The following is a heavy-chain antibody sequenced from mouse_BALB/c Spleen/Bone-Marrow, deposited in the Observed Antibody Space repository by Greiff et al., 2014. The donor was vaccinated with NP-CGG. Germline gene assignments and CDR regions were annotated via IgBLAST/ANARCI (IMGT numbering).Heavy chain of an antibody. CDR1: GFNIKDTY. V-gene: IGHV14-3*02. CDR3: ARSRDYGSSYYAMDY. Sequence: EVQLQQSGAELVKPGASVKLSCTASGFNIKDTYMHWVKQRPEQGLEWIGRIDPANGNTKYDPKFQGKATITADTSFNTAYLQLSSLTSEDTAVYYCARSRDYGSSYYAMDYWGQGTSVTVSS. D-gene: IGHD1-1*01. J-gene: IGHJ4*01. CDR2: IDPANGNT.